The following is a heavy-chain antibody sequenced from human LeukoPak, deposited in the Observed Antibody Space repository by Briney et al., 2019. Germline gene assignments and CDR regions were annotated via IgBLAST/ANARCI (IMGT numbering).Heavy chain of an antibody. V-gene: IGHV3-23*01. CDR2: FSGSGGST. Sequence: GGSLRLSCAASGFTFSYYNMNWVRQAPGKGLEWVSAFSGSGGSTYYADSVKGRFTISRDNSKNTLYLQMNSLRAEDTALYYCAKVSRSWIQLWSGIYYFDYWGQGTLVTVSS. CDR1: GFTFSYYN. D-gene: IGHD5-18*01. CDR3: AKVSRSWIQLWSGIYYFDY. J-gene: IGHJ4*02.